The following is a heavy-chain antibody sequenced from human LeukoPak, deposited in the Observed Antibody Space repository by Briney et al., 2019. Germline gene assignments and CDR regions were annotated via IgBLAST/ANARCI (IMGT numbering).Heavy chain of an antibody. CDR1: GFTFSSYA. D-gene: IGHD3-3*01. CDR2: ISGSGGST. V-gene: IGHV3-23*01. Sequence: PGGSLRLSCAASGFTFSSYAMSWVRQAPGKGLEWVSAISGSGGSTYYADSVKGRFTISRDNSKNTLYLQMNSLRAEDTAVYYCAKAEEDYDFWSGYYDWGQGTLVTVSS. CDR3: AKAEEDYDFWSGYYD. J-gene: IGHJ4*02.